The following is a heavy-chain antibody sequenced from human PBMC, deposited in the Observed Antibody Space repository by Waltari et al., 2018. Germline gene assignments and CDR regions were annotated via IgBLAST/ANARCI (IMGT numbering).Heavy chain of an antibody. V-gene: IGHV4-39*01. Sequence: QLQWQESGPGREKPSETLFLTCAVSGASISRRATQWAWIRQPPGKGPGGIASAYNQGVAFYALSLKIRVTISVDRSKNQFSLKLNSLTAADTAVYYCARHTGVAGSGLWAFDIWGQGTMVTVSS. CDR2: AYNQGVA. D-gene: IGHD6-19*01. CDR1: GASISRRATQ. J-gene: IGHJ3*02. CDR3: ARHTGVAGSGLWAFDI.